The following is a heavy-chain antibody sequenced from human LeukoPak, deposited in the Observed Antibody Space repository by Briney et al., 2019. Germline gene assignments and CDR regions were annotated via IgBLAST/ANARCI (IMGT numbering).Heavy chain of an antibody. D-gene: IGHD3-3*01. V-gene: IGHV3-9*01. CDR3: AKGGYYFRAFDI. Sequence: GGSLRLSCAASGFTFSSYSMNWVRQAPGKGLEWVSGISWNSGSIGYADSVKGRFTISRDNAKNSLYLQMNSLRAEDTALYYCAKGGYYFRAFDIWGQETMVTVSS. J-gene: IGHJ3*02. CDR1: GFTFSSYS. CDR2: ISWNSGSI.